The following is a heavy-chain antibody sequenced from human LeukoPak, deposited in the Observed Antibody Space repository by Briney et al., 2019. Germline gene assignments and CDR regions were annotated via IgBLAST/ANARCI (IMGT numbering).Heavy chain of an antibody. Sequence: SETLSLTCDVYGGSFSGYYWSWIRQPPEKGLEWIGEINHSGSTNYNPSLKSRVTISVDTSKNQFSLKLRSVTAADTAVYYCARGDPSRHCSGGSCYSVELWFDYWGQGTLVTVSS. D-gene: IGHD2-15*01. CDR1: GGSFSGYY. J-gene: IGHJ4*02. V-gene: IGHV4-34*01. CDR2: INHSGST. CDR3: ARGDPSRHCSGGSCYSVELWFDY.